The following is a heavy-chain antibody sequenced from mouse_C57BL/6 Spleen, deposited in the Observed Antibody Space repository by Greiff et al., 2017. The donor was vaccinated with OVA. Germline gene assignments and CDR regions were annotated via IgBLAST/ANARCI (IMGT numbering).Heavy chain of an antibody. CDR1: GYTFTSYW. J-gene: IGHJ4*01. V-gene: IGHV1-64*01. CDR3: ARAPPPYYAMDY. CDR2: IHPNSGST. Sequence: QVQLQQSGAELVKPGASVKLSCKASGYTFTSYWMHWVKQRPGQGLEWIGMIHPNSGSTNYNEKFKSKATLTVDKSSSTAYMQLSSLTSEDSAVYYCARAPPPYYAMDYWGQGTSVTVSS.